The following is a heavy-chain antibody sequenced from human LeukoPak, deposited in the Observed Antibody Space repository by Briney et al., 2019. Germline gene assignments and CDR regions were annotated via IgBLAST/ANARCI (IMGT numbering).Heavy chain of an antibody. D-gene: IGHD3-10*01. CDR1: GYTFTSYY. CDR2: INPSGGST. Sequence: GASVKVSCKASGYTFTSYYMHWVRQAPGQGLEWMGIINPSGGSTSYAQKFQGRVTMTRDTSTSTVYMELSSLRSEDTAVYYCARDLGVRGVIITRGYWGQGTLVTVSS. V-gene: IGHV1-46*01. CDR3: ARDLGVRGVIITRGY. J-gene: IGHJ4*02.